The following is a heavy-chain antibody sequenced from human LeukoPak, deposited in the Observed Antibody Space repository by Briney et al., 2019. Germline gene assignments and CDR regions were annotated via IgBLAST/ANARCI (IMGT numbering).Heavy chain of an antibody. CDR3: ARDQMGPYYGVDV. D-gene: IGHD5-24*01. CDR1: RFIFSNYW. Sequence: PGGSLRLSCAASRFIFSNYWMRWVRQAPGKGLEWVANIKQDGREKYYVDSVKGRFTISRDNAKNSLSLQMDSLRAEDTAVYYCARDQMGPYYGVDVWGQGTTVTVSS. V-gene: IGHV3-7*03. CDR2: IKQDGREK. J-gene: IGHJ6*02.